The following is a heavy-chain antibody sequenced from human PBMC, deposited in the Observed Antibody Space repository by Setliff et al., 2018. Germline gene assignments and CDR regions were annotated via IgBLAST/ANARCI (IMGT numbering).Heavy chain of an antibody. V-gene: IGHV3-7*01. D-gene: IGHD7-27*01. Sequence: PGGSLRLSCAASGFAISSCWMSWVRQAPGKGLEWVANVNPDGSGKYYVDSVKGRFTISRDNAKNSLYLQMDSLRVEDTAVYYCIDGRNRAWGVYWGQGTLVTVSS. CDR3: IDGRNRAWGVY. CDR2: VNPDGSGK. J-gene: IGHJ4*02. CDR1: GFAISSCW.